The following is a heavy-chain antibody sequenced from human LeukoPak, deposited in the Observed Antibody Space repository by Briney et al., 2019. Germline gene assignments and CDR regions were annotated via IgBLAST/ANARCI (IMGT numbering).Heavy chain of an antibody. Sequence: SETLSLTCTVSGGSISSGGYYWTWIRQHPGKGLEWIGNIHYSGTTSYNPSLRSRVTISIDTSENQFSLKLGSVSAADTAVYFCARELGPRFPDYGLDVWGQGTSVTVSS. J-gene: IGHJ6*02. CDR1: GGSISSGGYY. CDR3: ARELGPRFPDYGLDV. CDR2: IHYSGTT. V-gene: IGHV4-31*03. D-gene: IGHD1-26*01.